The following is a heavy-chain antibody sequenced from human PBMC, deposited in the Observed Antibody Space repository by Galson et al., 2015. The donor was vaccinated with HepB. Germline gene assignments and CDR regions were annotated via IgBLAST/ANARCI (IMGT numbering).Heavy chain of an antibody. CDR3: AKAQTFYYDNSGYYSEGYYFQS. J-gene: IGHJ4*02. CDR2: ISGRGFST. V-gene: IGHV3-23*01. CDR1: GFTFSAYA. D-gene: IGHD3-22*01. Sequence: SLRLSCAASGFTFSAYAMSWVRQAPGKGLEWVSAISGRGFSTDYPDSVRGRFTISRDNSENMLYLQMNSLRAEDTAVYYCAKAQTFYYDNSGYYSEGYYFQSWGQGTLVTVSS.